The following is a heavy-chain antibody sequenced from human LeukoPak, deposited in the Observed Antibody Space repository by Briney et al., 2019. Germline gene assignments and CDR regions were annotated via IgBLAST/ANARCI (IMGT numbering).Heavy chain of an antibody. J-gene: IGHJ4*02. D-gene: IGHD4/OR15-4a*01. CDR1: GASINSHY. CDR3: ARALNPLTGTYYFDY. Sequence: SETLSLTCSVSGASINSHYWTWIRQPAGKGLEWIGRIYISGSTNYSPSLKSRVTMSVDTSKNQFSLNLISVTAADTAVYYCARALNPLTGTYYFDYWGQGTLVTVSS. V-gene: IGHV4-4*07. CDR2: IYISGST.